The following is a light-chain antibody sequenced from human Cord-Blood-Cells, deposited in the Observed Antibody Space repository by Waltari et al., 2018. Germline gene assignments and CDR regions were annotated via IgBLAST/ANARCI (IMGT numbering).Light chain of an antibody. Sequence: EIVMTQSPATLSVSPGERATLPCRASQSVSSNLAWYQQKPGQAPRLLIYGASTRDTGIPARFSGSGSRTEFTLTISSLQSEDFAVYYCQQYNNWPWTFGQGTKVEIK. CDR1: QSVSSN. CDR2: GAS. V-gene: IGKV3-15*01. J-gene: IGKJ1*01. CDR3: QQYNNWPWT.